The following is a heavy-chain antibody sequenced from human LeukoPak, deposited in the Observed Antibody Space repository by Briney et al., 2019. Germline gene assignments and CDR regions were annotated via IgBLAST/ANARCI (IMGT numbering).Heavy chain of an antibody. CDR1: GGSFSGYY. CDR2: IYYSGST. V-gene: IGHV4-59*01. D-gene: IGHD3-3*01. J-gene: IGHJ6*03. CDR3: AREAAGRFYMDV. Sequence: SETLSLTCAVYGGSFSGYYWSWIRQPPGKGLEWIGYIYYSGSTDYNPSLKSRVTISVDTSKNQFSLKLSSVAAADTAVYYCAREAAGRFYMDVWGKGTTVTVSS.